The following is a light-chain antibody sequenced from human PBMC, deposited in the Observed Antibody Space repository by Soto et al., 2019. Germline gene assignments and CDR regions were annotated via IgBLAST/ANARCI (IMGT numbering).Light chain of an antibody. CDR1: QTISSC. J-gene: IGKJ1*01. Sequence: DIQMTQYPSTLSVSVGDRVTITCRASQTISSCLAWYQQKPGKAPKLLIYDASSLESGVPSRLSGSGSGTEFTLTISSLQTDDFATYYCQQYNTYSQERTFGQGTKVDIK. V-gene: IGKV1-5*01. CDR3: QQYNTYSQERT. CDR2: DAS.